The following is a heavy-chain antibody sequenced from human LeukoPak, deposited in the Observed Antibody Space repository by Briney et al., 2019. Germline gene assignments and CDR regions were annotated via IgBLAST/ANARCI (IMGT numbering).Heavy chain of an antibody. CDR3: ARDLGMVAWFGELLGYYYYGMDV. D-gene: IGHD3-10*01. Sequence: GASVKVSCKASGYTFTSYAMNWVRQAPGQWLERMGWINTNTGNPTYAQGFTGRFVFPLDTSVSTAYLQISSLKAEDTAVYYCARDLGMVAWFGELLGYYYYGMDVWGQGTTVTVSS. J-gene: IGHJ6*02. CDR1: GYTFTSYA. CDR2: INTNTGNP. V-gene: IGHV7-4-1*02.